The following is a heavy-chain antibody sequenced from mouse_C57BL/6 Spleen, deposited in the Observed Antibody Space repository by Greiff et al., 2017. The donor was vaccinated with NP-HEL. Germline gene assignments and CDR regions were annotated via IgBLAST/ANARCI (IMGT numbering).Heavy chain of an antibody. D-gene: IGHD1-1*01. CDR3: ARGSYYGSSHYYAMDY. CDR2: INPSTGGT. V-gene: IGHV1-42*01. J-gene: IGHJ4*01. Sequence: EVQGVESGPELVKPGASVKISCKASGYSFTGYYMNWVKQSPEKSLEWIGEINPSTGGTTYNQKFKAKATLTVDKSSSTAYMQLKSLTSEDSAVYYCARGSYYGSSHYYAMDYWGQGTSVTVSS. CDR1: GYSFTGYY.